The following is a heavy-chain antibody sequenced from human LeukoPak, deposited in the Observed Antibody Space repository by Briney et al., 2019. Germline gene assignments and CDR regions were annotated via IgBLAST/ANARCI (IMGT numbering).Heavy chain of an antibody. D-gene: IGHD5-24*01. CDR3: ARDLPDGYNYEHYFDY. V-gene: IGHV1-18*01. CDR2: ISAYNGNT. Sequence: ASVKVSCKASGYTFTSYGISWVRQAPGQGLEWMGWISAYNGNTNHAQKLQGRVTMTTDTSTSTAYMELRSLRSDDTAVYYCARDLPDGYNYEHYFDYWGQGTLVTVSS. J-gene: IGHJ4*02. CDR1: GYTFTSYG.